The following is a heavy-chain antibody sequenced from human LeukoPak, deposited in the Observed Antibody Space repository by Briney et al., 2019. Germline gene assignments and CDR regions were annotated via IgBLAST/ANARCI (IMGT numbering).Heavy chain of an antibody. Sequence: SVKVSCMTSGGTFSTSAISWGRRAPGQGLEWMGGIIPIFGTGNYAQTFQGRVTITADEFTSTAYMELRSLTSGDAAVYYCARGLGDSGGYYFSDNWGQGTLVTVSS. D-gene: IGHD3-22*01. CDR3: ARGLGDSGGYYFSDN. CDR1: GGTFSTSA. CDR2: IIPIFGTG. V-gene: IGHV1-69*01. J-gene: IGHJ4*02.